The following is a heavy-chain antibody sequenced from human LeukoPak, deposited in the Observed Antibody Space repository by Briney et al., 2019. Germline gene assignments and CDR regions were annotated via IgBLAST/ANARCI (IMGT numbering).Heavy chain of an antibody. Sequence: GGSLRLSCAASGFTFSSYAMSWVRQAPGKGLEWDSAISGSGGSTYYADSVKGRFSISRDNSKNTLYLQMNSLRAEDTAVYYCAKAYCSSTSCYADYWGQGTLVTVSS. V-gene: IGHV3-23*01. J-gene: IGHJ4*02. CDR2: ISGSGGST. CDR3: AKAYCSSTSCYADY. D-gene: IGHD2-2*01. CDR1: GFTFSSYA.